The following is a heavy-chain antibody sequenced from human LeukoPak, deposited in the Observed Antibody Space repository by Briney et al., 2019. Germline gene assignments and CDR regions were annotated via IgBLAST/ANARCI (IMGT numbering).Heavy chain of an antibody. CDR3: ARDEGYDYGDYEVLYYYYGMDV. V-gene: IGHV1-2*02. Sequence: ASVKVSCKASGYTFTSYGISWVRQAPGQGLEWMGWINPNSGGTNYAQKFQGRVTMTRDTSISTAYMELSRLRSDDTAVYYCARDEGYDYGDYEVLYYYYGMDVWGQGTTVTVSS. CDR1: GYTFTSYG. CDR2: INPNSGGT. J-gene: IGHJ6*02. D-gene: IGHD4-17*01.